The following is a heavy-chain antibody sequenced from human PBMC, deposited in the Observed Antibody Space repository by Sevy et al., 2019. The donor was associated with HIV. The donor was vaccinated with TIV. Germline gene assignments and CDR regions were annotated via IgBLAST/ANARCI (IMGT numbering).Heavy chain of an antibody. J-gene: IGHJ4*02. D-gene: IGHD3-22*01. V-gene: IGHV3-53*01. CDR3: AITYYYDSSGYYFSY. CDR2: IYSGGST. CDR1: GFTVSSNY. Sequence: GGYLRLSCAASGFTVSSNYMSWVRQAPGKGLEWVSVIYSGGSTYYADSVKVRFTISRDNSKNTLYLQMNSLRAEDTAVYYCAITYYYDSSGYYFSYWGQGTLVTVSS.